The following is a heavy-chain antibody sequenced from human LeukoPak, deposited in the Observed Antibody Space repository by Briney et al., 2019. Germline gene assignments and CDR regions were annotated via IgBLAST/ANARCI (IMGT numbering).Heavy chain of an antibody. J-gene: IGHJ4*02. CDR1: GFTFSGYA. CDR2: INGGGNT. Sequence: GGSLRLSCAASGFTFSGYAMNWVRQAPGKGLEWVSSINGGGNTFYADSVMGRFAISRDNAKNSLYLQMNGLRAEDTAVYYCARDPAEADCWGQGTLVTVSS. CDR3: ARDPAEADC. V-gene: IGHV3-21*06.